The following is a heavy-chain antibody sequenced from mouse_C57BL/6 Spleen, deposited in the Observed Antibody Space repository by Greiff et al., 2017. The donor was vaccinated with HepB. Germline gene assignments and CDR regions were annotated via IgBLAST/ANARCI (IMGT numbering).Heavy chain of an antibody. V-gene: IGHV1-18*01. CDR1: GYTFTDYN. J-gene: IGHJ1*03. CDR3: ARSHGSRRYFDV. Sequence: EVQLQQSGPELVKPGAPVKIPCKASGYTFTDYNMDWVKQSHGKSLEWIGDINPNNGGTIYNQKFKGKATLTVDKSSSTAYMELRSLTSEDTAVYYCARSHGSRRYFDVWGTGTTVTVSS. D-gene: IGHD1-1*01. CDR2: INPNNGGT.